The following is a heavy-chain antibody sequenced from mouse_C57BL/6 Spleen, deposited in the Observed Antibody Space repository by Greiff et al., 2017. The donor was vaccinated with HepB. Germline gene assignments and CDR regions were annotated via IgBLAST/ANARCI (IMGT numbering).Heavy chain of an antibody. CDR2: IDPEDGET. CDR3: ARSPSSSDFDY. Sequence: EVKLQESGAELVKPGASVKLSCTASGFNIKDYYMHWVKQRTEQGLEWIGRIDPEDGETQYAPKFQGKATITADTSSNTAYLQLSSLTSEDTAVYYCARSPSSSDFDYWGQGTTLTVSS. V-gene: IGHV14-2*01. J-gene: IGHJ2*01. D-gene: IGHD1-1*01. CDR1: GFNIKDYY.